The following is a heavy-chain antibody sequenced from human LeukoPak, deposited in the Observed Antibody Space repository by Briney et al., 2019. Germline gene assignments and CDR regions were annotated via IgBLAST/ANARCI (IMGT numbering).Heavy chain of an antibody. CDR1: GGSFSGYY. Sequence: SETLSLTCAVYGGSFSGYYWSWIRQPPGKGLEWIGEINHSGSTYYNPSLKSRATISVDTSKNQFSLKLSSVTAADTAVYYCARGGMAYYYMDVWGKGTTVTVSS. D-gene: IGHD5-24*01. V-gene: IGHV4-34*01. J-gene: IGHJ6*03. CDR2: INHSGST. CDR3: ARGGMAYYYMDV.